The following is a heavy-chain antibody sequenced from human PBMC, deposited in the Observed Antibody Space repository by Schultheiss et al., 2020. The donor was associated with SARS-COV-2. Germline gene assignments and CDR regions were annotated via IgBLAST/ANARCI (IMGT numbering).Heavy chain of an antibody. V-gene: IGHV4-59*12. CDR1: GGSFSGYY. CDR3: AREARLIDGSGSYHMG. J-gene: IGHJ4*02. D-gene: IGHD3-10*01. CDR2: IYYSGST. Sequence: SQTLSLTCAVYGGSFSGYYWSWIRQPPGKGLEWIGYIYYSGSTNYNPSLKSRVTFSVDTSKNQFSLKVTSVTAADTAVYYCAREARLIDGSGSYHMGWGQGTLVTVSS.